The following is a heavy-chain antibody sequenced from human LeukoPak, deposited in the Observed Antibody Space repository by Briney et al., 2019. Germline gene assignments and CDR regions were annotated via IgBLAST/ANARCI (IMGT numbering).Heavy chain of an antibody. D-gene: IGHD6-13*01. CDR3: AREYSSSWHYYYYYMDV. Sequence: ASVKVSCKASGYTFTSYGISWVRQAPGQGLEWMGWISAYNGNTNYAQKLQGRVTMTTDTSTSTAYMELRSLRSDDTAVYYCAREYSSSWHYYYYYMDVWGKGTTVTVSS. CDR2: ISAYNGNT. CDR1: GYTFTSYG. J-gene: IGHJ6*03. V-gene: IGHV1-18*01.